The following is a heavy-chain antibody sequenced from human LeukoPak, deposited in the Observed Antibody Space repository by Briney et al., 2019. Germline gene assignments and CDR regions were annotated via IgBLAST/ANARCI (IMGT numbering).Heavy chain of an antibody. Sequence: PGGSLRLSCAASGFTFSNAWMSWVRQAPGKGLEWVGRIKSKTDGGTTDYAAPVKGRFTISRDNAKNSLYLQMNSLRAEDTAVYYCARDQYYYDSSGYYYGSYFDYWGQGTLVTVSS. V-gene: IGHV3-15*01. CDR3: ARDQYYYDSSGYYYGSYFDY. CDR1: GFTFSNAW. CDR2: IKSKTDGGTT. J-gene: IGHJ4*02. D-gene: IGHD3-22*01.